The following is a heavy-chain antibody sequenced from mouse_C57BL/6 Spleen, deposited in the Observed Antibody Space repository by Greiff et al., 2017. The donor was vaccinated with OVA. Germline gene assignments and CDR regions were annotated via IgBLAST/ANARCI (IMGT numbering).Heavy chain of an antibody. CDR3: ARGDIRRYSNYEDYYAMDY. Sequence: QVQLQQPWAELVKPGASVKLSCKASGYTFTSYWMHWVKQRPGQGLEWIGMIHPNSGSTNYNEKFKSKATLTVDKSSSTAYMQLSSLTSEDSAVYYCARGDIRRYSNYEDYYAMDYWGQGTSVTVSS. CDR1: GYTFTSYW. D-gene: IGHD2-5*01. J-gene: IGHJ4*01. CDR2: IHPNSGST. V-gene: IGHV1-64*01.